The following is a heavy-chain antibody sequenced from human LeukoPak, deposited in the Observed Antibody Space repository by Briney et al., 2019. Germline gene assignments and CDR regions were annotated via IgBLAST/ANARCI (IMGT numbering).Heavy chain of an antibody. J-gene: IGHJ4*02. D-gene: IGHD6-13*01. CDR1: GGFISSYY. CDR2: IHYSCST. Sequence: SETLSLTGTVSGGFISSYYWSLIRMPPGKVLEWIGYIHYSCSTNYNPSLKSRVTISVDTSNNHFSLQLSSVTAADTAVYYCARGVGSSSWYDGSYFDYWGQGTLVTVSS. V-gene: IGHV4-59*01. CDR3: ARGVGSSSWYDGSYFDY.